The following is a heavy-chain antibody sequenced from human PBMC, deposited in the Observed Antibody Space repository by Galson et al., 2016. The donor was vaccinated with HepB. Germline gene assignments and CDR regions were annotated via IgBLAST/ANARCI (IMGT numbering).Heavy chain of an antibody. J-gene: IGHJ4*02. Sequence: ETLSLTCTVSGGSMRSYYWTWIRQSPGKGLEFIGFIYYRGLTYYNPSLQGRVTISIDMSKNSFSLRLSSVIAADTAVYYCARRSDDAYGSGSLDYWGQGALVTVSS. CDR3: ARRSDDAYGSGSLDY. CDR1: GGSMRSYY. V-gene: IGHV4-59*08. CDR2: IYYRGLT. D-gene: IGHD3-10*01.